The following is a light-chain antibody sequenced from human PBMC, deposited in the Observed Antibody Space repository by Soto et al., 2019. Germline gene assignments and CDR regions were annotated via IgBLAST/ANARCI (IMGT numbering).Light chain of an antibody. CDR2: GAS. Sequence: DIQMTQFPSSLSASVGDRVTITCRSSQSISKFLNWYQQKPGKAPKLLIYGASSLQRGVPSRFSGSGSGTDFTLTISNLQPEDSASYYCQQSDSTPRTFGQGTKVEI. J-gene: IGKJ1*01. CDR3: QQSDSTPRT. V-gene: IGKV1-39*01. CDR1: QSISKF.